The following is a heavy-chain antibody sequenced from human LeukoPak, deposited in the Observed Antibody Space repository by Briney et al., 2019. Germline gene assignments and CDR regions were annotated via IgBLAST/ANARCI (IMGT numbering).Heavy chain of an antibody. D-gene: IGHD2-2*01. V-gene: IGHV4-4*07. Sequence: PSETLSLTCTVSGDSINSYYWSWIRQPAGKGLEWIGRIYTSGSTRYSPSLKSRVTMSVDTSRNHFSLNLSSVTAADTAAYYCARGSKYQLLPDYWGQGTLITVSS. J-gene: IGHJ4*02. CDR2: IYTSGST. CDR1: GDSINSYY. CDR3: ARGSKYQLLPDY.